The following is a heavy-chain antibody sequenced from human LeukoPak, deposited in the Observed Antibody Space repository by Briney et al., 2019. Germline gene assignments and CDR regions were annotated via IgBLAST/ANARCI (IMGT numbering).Heavy chain of an antibody. CDR3: AREWAYSSSWSTNWFDP. CDR1: GGPISSCH. Sequence: SETLSLTCTVSGGPISSCHWRWIRHPPGEGLEWIGYIYYSGSTNFNPSLKSRVTIAVDTSKNQFSLKLSSVTAADTAVYYCAREWAYSSSWSTNWFDPWGQGTLVTVSS. D-gene: IGHD6-13*01. V-gene: IGHV4-59*12. J-gene: IGHJ5*02. CDR2: IYYSGST.